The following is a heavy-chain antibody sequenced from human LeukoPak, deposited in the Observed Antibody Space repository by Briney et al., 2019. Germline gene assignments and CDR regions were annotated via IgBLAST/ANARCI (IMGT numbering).Heavy chain of an antibody. Sequence: GASVKVSCKASGGTFSSYAISWVRQAPGQGLEWMGGIIPIFGTANYAQKFQGRVTITTDESTSTAYMELSSLRSEDTAVYYCARGGYYDILTGYRYYYMDVWGKGTTVTVSS. D-gene: IGHD3-9*01. CDR3: ARGGYYDILTGYRYYYMDV. CDR2: IIPIFGTA. CDR1: GGTFSSYA. J-gene: IGHJ6*03. V-gene: IGHV1-69*05.